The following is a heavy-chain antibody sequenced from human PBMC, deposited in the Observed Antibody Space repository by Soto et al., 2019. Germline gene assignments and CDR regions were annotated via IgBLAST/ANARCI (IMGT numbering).Heavy chain of an antibody. Sequence: QVQLVQSGAEVKKPGASVKVSCKASGYTFTSYGISWVRQAPGQGLEWTGWISAYNGNTNYAQKLQGRVTMTTDSSTSTAYMELRSLRSDETAVYYCARDPTAIYYDSSTGAFDIWGQGTMVTVSS. CDR1: GYTFTSYG. D-gene: IGHD3-22*01. CDR2: ISAYNGNT. J-gene: IGHJ3*02. V-gene: IGHV1-18*01. CDR3: ARDPTAIYYDSSTGAFDI.